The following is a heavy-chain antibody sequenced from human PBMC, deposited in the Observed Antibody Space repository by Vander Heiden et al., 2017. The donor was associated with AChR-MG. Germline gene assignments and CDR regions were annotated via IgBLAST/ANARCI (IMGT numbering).Heavy chain of an antibody. CDR2: ISATTSYM. CDR1: EFNFNFYT. Sequence: EVLLVESGGGLVKPGGSVRLSCAASEFNFNFYTMTWVRQARGKGLEWVSSISATTSYMYYADSVKGRFSISRDNTKNLVYLHMDSLRAEDTAVYYCAKGDLNSILASDWGQGALVTVSS. J-gene: IGHJ4*02. CDR3: AKGDLNSILASD. D-gene: IGHD1-20*01. V-gene: IGHV3-21*02.